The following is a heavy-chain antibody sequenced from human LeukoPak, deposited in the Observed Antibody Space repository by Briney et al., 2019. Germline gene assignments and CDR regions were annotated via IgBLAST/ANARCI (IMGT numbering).Heavy chain of an antibody. Sequence: GGSLRLSCAASGFTFSSYSMNWVRQAPGKGLEWVSSISSSSSYIYYADSVKGRFTISRDNAKNSLYLQMNSLRAEDTAVYYCARPRYYGDYGMNAFDIWGQGTMVTVSS. V-gene: IGHV3-21*01. CDR2: ISSSSSYI. CDR3: ARPRYYGDYGMNAFDI. J-gene: IGHJ3*02. CDR1: GFTFSSYS. D-gene: IGHD4-17*01.